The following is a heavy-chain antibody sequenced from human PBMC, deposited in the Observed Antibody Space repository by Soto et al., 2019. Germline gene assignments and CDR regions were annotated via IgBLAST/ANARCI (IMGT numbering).Heavy chain of an antibody. CDR3: ARAPEWLDP. Sequence: SSVKVSCSPSAGTFPSYAISWLRQAPGQGLEWMGGIITIFGTANYAQKFQGRVTITADESTSTAYMELSSLRSEDTAVYYCARAPEWLDPWGQGTLVTVS. V-gene: IGHV1-69*13. J-gene: IGHJ5*02. CDR2: IITIFGTA. CDR1: AGTFPSYA.